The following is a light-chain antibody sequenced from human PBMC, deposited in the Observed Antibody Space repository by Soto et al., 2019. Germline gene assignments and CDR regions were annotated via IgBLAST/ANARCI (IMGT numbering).Light chain of an antibody. CDR3: QQTYMTPEIT. J-gene: IGKJ5*01. CDR2: GAS. CDR1: QSISIY. Sequence: DIQMTQSPSSLSASVGDRVTITCRASQSISIYLNWYQLKPGKAPNLLMYGASYLRSGVPTRFRGSGSWTGSTLTIRSLQPEDFAIYYMQQTYMTPEITFGQWTRLEIK. V-gene: IGKV1-39*01.